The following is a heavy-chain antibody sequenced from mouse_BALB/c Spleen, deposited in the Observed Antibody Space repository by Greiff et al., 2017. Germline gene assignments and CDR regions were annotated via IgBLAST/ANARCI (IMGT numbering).Heavy chain of an antibody. D-gene: IGHD1-1*01. CDR2: INPYNGAT. J-gene: IGHJ4*01. Sequence: EVQLQQSGPELVKPGASVKISCKASGYSFTGYYMHWVKQSHVKSLEWIGRINPYNGATSYNQNFKDKASLTVDKSSSTAYMELHSLTSEDSAVYYCARSDYGSAMDYWGQGTSVTVSS. CDR3: ARSDYGSAMDY. CDR1: GYSFTGYY. V-gene: IGHV1-31*01.